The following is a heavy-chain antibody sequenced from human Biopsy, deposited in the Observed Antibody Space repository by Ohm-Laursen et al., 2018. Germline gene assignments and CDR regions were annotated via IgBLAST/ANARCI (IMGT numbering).Heavy chain of an antibody. CDR3: ARATNSTDWPYYYFYGMDV. Sequence: SDTLSLTCTVSGGSISSDYWSWVRQTPGKGLEWIGYIYYSGSTNYNPSLKSRVTISVDTSKNQFSLRLNSVTAADTAVYYCARATNSTDWPYYYFYGMDVWSQGTTVTVSS. J-gene: IGHJ6*02. CDR1: GGSISSDY. CDR2: IYYSGST. V-gene: IGHV4-59*07. D-gene: IGHD2/OR15-2a*01.